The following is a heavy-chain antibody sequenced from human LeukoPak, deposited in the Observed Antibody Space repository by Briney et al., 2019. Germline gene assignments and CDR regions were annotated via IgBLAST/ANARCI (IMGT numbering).Heavy chain of an antibody. J-gene: IGHJ2*01. D-gene: IGHD6-13*01. CDR1: GFTFSTCA. CDR3: AKAPSIIAAAGTIWYFDL. V-gene: IGHV3-23*01. CDR2: ISGGFGGT. Sequence: GGSLRLSCAASGFTFSTCAMSWVRQAPGKGLEWVSAISGGFGGTYYADSVKGRFTISRDNSKNTLYLQMNSLRAEDTAVYYCAKAPSIIAAAGTIWYFDLWGRGTLVTVSS.